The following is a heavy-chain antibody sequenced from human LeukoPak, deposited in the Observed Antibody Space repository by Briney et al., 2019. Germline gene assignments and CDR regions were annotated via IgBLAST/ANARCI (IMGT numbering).Heavy chain of an antibody. D-gene: IGHD2-2*01. CDR2: IYYSGST. CDR1: GGSVSSGNYY. CDR3: ARVGCSSTTCPPDY. J-gene: IGHJ4*02. V-gene: IGHV4-61*01. Sequence: SETLSLTCTVSGGSVSSGNYYWSWIRQPPGKGLEWIGYIYYSGSTNYNPSLKSRVTISVDASKNQFSLKLSSVTAADTAVYYCARVGCSSTTCPPDYWGQGTLVTVSS.